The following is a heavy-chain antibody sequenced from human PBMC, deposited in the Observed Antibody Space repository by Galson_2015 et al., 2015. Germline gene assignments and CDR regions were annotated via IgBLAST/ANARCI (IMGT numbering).Heavy chain of an antibody. V-gene: IGHV5-51*03. CDR1: GSSFTSYW. D-gene: IGHD6-13*01. CDR2: IYPGDPDT. CDR3: ARRQAAAAGTFGLDY. J-gene: IGHJ4*02. Sequence: QSGAEVKKPGESLKISCKGSGSSFTSYWIGWVRRMPGKGLEWMGIIYPGDPDTRYSPSFQGQVTISADKSISTAYLQWSSLKASDTAMYYCARRQAAAAGTFGLDYWGQGTLVTVSS.